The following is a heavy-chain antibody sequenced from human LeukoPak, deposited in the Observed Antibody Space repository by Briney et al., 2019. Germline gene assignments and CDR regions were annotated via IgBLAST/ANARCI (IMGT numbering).Heavy chain of an antibody. J-gene: IGHJ4*02. D-gene: IGHD3-10*01. CDR1: GGSISSYY. CDR3: AMRGSGSYYTYYFDY. V-gene: IGHV4-59*01. Sequence: SETLSLTCTVSGGSISSYYWSWIRQPPGKGLEWIGYIYYSGSTNYNPSFKSRVTISVDTSKNQFSLKLSSVTAADTAVYYCAMRGSGSYYTYYFDYWGQGTLVTVSS. CDR2: IYYSGST.